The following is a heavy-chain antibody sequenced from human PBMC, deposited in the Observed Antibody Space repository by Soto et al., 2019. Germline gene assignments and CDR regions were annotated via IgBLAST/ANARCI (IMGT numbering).Heavy chain of an antibody. D-gene: IGHD6-19*01. J-gene: IGHJ5*01. CDR2: ISGSGGST. V-gene: IGHV3-23*01. CDR3: ARHSSGWYGWFDS. Sequence: EVQLLESGGGLVQPGGSLRLSCAASGFTFSTYAMNWVHQAPGKGLEWVSAISGSGGSTYCADSVKGRFTISRDNSKNTLYLQMNSLRAEDTAVYYCARHSSGWYGWFDSWGQGTLVSVSS. CDR1: GFTFSTYA.